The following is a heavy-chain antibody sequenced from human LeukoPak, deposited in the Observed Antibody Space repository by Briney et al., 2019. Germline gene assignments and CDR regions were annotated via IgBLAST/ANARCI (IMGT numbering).Heavy chain of an antibody. Sequence: ASVKVSCKASGYTFTSYYMHWVRQAPGQGLEWMGIINPSGGSTSYAQKFQGRVTMTRDTSTGTVYMELSSLRSEDTAVYYCAREPPRGDSSSWYGSPRYYYYYGMDVWGQGTTVTVSS. V-gene: IGHV1-46*01. D-gene: IGHD6-13*01. J-gene: IGHJ6*02. CDR3: AREPPRGDSSSWYGSPRYYYYYGMDV. CDR1: GYTFTSYY. CDR2: INPSGGST.